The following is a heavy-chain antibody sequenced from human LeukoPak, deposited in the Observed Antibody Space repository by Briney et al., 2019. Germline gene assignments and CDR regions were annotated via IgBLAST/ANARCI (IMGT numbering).Heavy chain of an antibody. CDR3: ARLINWEFDY. CDR2: IYYSGST. V-gene: IGHV4-39*01. J-gene: IGHJ4*02. CDR1: GGSISSSSYY. Sequence: SETLSLTCTVSGGSISSSSYYWGWIRQPPGKGLEWIGSIYYSGSTYYNPSLKSRVTISVDTSKYQLSLKLSSVTAADTAVYYCARLINWEFDYWGQGTLVTVSS. D-gene: IGHD1-1*01.